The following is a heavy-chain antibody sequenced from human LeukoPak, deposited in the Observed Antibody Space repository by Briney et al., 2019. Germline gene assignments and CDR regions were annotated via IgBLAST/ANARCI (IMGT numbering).Heavy chain of an antibody. D-gene: IGHD3-3*01. Sequence: ASVRVSCQTSGYSFPDYYIHWVRQAPRQELAWMGWINTKSGRTSSARKFQGRVTMTRDPSITTVYMDMAWLTSDDTAIYFCARADFIDAGPYLIGPWGQGTLVTVSS. CDR3: ARADFIDAGPYLIGP. V-gene: IGHV1-2*02. CDR2: INTKSGRT. CDR1: GYSFPDYY. J-gene: IGHJ5*02.